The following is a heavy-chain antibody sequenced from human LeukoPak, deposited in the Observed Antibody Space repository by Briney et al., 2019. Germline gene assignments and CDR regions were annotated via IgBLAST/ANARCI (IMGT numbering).Heavy chain of an antibody. Sequence: SETLSLTCTGSSGSISSNYWGRIRPRPGHGLKWIGYTNYSGSTYSNHSLNSGTTITVDTTKNQFSLKLSSVAATDTAVYYCARGAYYYDSSGYYYFHGWFDPWGQGTLVTVSS. V-gene: IGHV4-59*01. J-gene: IGHJ5*02. D-gene: IGHD3-22*01. CDR3: ARGAYYYDSSGYYYFHGWFDP. CDR2: TNYSGST. CDR1: SGSISSNY.